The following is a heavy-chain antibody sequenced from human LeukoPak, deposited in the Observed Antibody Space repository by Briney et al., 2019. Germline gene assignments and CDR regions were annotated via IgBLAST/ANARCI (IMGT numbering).Heavy chain of an antibody. V-gene: IGHV3-7*01. D-gene: IGHD1-7*01. CDR2: IKQDGSEK. CDR1: GFTFSSYW. J-gene: IGHJ4*02. Sequence: GGSLRLSCAASGFTFSSYWMSWVRQAPGKGLEWVANIKQDGSEKYYVDSVKGRFTISRDNAKNSLYLQMNSRRAEDTAVYYCARGPGGTSQHFDYRGQGTLVTVSS. CDR3: ARGPGGTSQHFDY.